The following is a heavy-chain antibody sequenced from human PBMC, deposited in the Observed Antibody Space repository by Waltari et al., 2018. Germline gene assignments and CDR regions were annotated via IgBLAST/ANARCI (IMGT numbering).Heavy chain of an antibody. Sequence: EVQLVESGGGLVQPGGSLRLSCAVSGFTFTNYHMNWVRLAPGRGLEWMSYISSDSNVIYDSDSVRGRFTVSRDNAKSSLFLQMNSLRAEDTAVYYCARELDHIKDDYWGQGTLVTVSS. CDR3: ARELDHIKDDY. CDR2: ISSDSNVI. CDR1: GFTFTNYH. D-gene: IGHD3-3*02. J-gene: IGHJ4*02. V-gene: IGHV3-48*04.